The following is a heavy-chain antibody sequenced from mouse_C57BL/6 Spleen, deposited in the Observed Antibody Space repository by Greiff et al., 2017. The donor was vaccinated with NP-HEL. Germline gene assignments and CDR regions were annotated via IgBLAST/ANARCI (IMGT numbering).Heavy chain of an antibody. CDR1: GYTFTSYW. CDR2: INPSSGYT. Sequence: VQLHQSGAELAKPGASVKLSCKASGYTFTSYWMHWVKQRPGQGLEWIGYINPSSGYTKYNQKFKDKATLTADKSSSTAYMQLSSLTYEDSAVYYCAREGYGSSPYFDYWGQGTTLTVSS. CDR3: AREGYGSSPYFDY. D-gene: IGHD1-1*01. V-gene: IGHV1-7*01. J-gene: IGHJ2*01.